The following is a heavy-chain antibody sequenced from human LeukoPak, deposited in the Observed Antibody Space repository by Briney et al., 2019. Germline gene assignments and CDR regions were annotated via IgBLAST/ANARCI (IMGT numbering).Heavy chain of an antibody. CDR3: ARGTDYVWGSYRYYYFDY. V-gene: IGHV3-53*04. Sequence: GGSLRLSCAASGFTFSNYWMSWVRQAPGKGLEWVSVIYSGGSTYYADSVKGRFTISRHNSKNTLYLQMNSLRAEDTAVYYCARGTDYVWGSYRYYYFDYWGQGTLVTVSS. D-gene: IGHD3-16*02. CDR2: IYSGGST. CDR1: GFTFSNYW. J-gene: IGHJ4*02.